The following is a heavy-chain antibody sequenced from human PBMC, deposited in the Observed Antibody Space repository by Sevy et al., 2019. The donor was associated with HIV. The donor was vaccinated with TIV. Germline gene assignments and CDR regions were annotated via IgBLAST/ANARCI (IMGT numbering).Heavy chain of an antibody. CDR3: AGEGVIYDDGGRVFDDAFDI. J-gene: IGHJ3*02. Sequence: GGSLRLSCAASAFTLSNYYMTWVRQAPGKGLEWVANIKQGGNEQFYLESVKGRFTISRDDSKNAVYLQMTSLRAEDTAVYYCAGEGVIYDDGGRVFDDAFDIWGHGTMVTVSS. V-gene: IGHV3-7*01. CDR2: IKQGGNEQ. CDR1: AFTLSNYY. D-gene: IGHD2-15*01.